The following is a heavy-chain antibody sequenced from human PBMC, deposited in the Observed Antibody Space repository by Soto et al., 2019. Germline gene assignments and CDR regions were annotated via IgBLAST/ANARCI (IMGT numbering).Heavy chain of an antibody. Sequence: SVKVSCKASGGTFSSYAISWVRQAPGQGLEWMGGIIPIFGTANYAQKFQGRVTITADESTSTAYMELSRLRSDDTAVYYCASNYDSSGSIDYWGQGTLVTVS. CDR2: IIPIFGTA. CDR1: GGTFSSYA. D-gene: IGHD3-22*01. J-gene: IGHJ4*02. V-gene: IGHV1-69*13. CDR3: ASNYDSSGSIDY.